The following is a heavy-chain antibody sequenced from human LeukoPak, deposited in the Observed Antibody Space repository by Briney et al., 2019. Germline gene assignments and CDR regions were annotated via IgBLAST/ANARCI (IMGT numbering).Heavy chain of an antibody. CDR1: GGSISTYY. V-gene: IGHV4-59*08. CDR3: ARYQGGTMFDI. D-gene: IGHD3-10*01. CDR2: ISYSGST. Sequence: PSETLSLTCTVSGGSISTYYWSWIRQPPGKGLEWIGYISYSGSTYYNPSLKSRVTISIDTSKNQFSLKLSSLTAADTAVYYCARYQGGTMFDIWGQGTMVTVSS. J-gene: IGHJ3*02.